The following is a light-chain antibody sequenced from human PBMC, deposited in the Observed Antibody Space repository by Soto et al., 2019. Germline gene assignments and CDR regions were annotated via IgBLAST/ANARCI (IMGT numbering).Light chain of an antibody. CDR2: EVI. CDR1: SSDVGGYTY. V-gene: IGLV2-14*01. CDR3: SSYTSISTSAV. J-gene: IGLJ2*01. Sequence: QSALTQPASVSGSPGQSITISCTGTSSDVGGYTYVSWYQQHPGKAPKLIIFEVINRPSGVSNRFSGSKSGNTASLTISGLQAEDGADYYCSSYTSISTSAVFGGGTKVTVL.